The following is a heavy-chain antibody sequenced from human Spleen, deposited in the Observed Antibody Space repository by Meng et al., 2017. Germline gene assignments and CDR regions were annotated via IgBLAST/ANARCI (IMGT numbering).Heavy chain of an antibody. CDR3: ASSCGGGCDNFDY. J-gene: IGHJ4*02. CDR2: IYYSGST. CDR1: GGSISSYY. Sequence: SETLSLTCTVSGGSISSYYWSWIRQPPGKGLEWIGDIYYSGSTNYNPSLKSRVTISVDTSKNQFSLKLSSVIAADTAVYYCASSCGGGCDNFDYWGQGTLVTVSS. D-gene: IGHD2-21*02. V-gene: IGHV4-59*12.